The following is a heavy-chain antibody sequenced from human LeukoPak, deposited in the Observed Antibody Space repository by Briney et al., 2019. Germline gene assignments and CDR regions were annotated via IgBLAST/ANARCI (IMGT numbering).Heavy chain of an antibody. Sequence: GGSLRLSCAASGFTFSSYWRHWVRQAPGKGLVWVSRINSDGSSTSYADSVKGRFTISRDNAKNTLYLQMNSLRAEDTAVYYCASTAVYYGSGSYMEWGQGTLVTVSS. D-gene: IGHD3-10*01. CDR2: INSDGSST. V-gene: IGHV3-74*01. CDR3: ASTAVYYGSGSYME. CDR1: GFTFSSYW. J-gene: IGHJ4*02.